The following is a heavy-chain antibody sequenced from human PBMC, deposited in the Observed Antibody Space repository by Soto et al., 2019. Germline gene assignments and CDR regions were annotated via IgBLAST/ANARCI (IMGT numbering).Heavy chain of an antibody. J-gene: IGHJ6*02. Sequence: SETLSLTCTVSGGSISSSSYYWGWMRQPPGKGLEWIGSIYYSGSTYYNPSLKSRVTISVDTSKNQFSLKLSSVTAADTAVYYCARQDYGSGGAYGMAVWGQGTTVTVSS. V-gene: IGHV4-39*01. CDR3: ARQDYGSGGAYGMAV. CDR2: IYYSGST. CDR1: GGSISSSSYY. D-gene: IGHD3-10*01.